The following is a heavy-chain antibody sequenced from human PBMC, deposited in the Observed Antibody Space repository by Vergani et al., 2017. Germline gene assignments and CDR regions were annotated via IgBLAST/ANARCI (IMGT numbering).Heavy chain of an antibody. V-gene: IGHV4-30-2*01. Sequence: QLQLQESGSGLVKPSQTLSLTCAVSGGSISSGTYSWSWIRQPPGKGLEWIGYMYHSGSTYYNPSLKSRVTISVDRSKNRFCLKLTSLTAADTAVYYCARVLEDDYGDRGWFDPWGQGTLVTVSS. CDR3: ARVLEDDYGDRGWFDP. D-gene: IGHD4-17*01. J-gene: IGHJ5*02. CDR2: MYHSGST. CDR1: GGSISSGTYS.